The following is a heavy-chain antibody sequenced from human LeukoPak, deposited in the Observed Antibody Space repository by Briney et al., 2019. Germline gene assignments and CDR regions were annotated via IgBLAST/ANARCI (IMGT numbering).Heavy chain of an antibody. J-gene: IGHJ4*02. Sequence: SETLSLTCTVSGGSISSRSYYWGWIRQPPGKGLEWIGSIYYSGSTYYNRSLKSRVTISVDTSKNQFSLKLSSVTAADTAVYYCARETSGSYSTYYFDYWGQGTLVTVSS. CDR3: ARETSGSYSTYYFDY. CDR2: IYYSGST. D-gene: IGHD1-26*01. CDR1: GGSISSRSYY. V-gene: IGHV4-39*02.